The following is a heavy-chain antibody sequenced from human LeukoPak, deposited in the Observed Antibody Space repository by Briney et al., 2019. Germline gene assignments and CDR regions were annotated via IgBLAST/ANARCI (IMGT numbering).Heavy chain of an antibody. Sequence: EASVKVSCKTSGDTFSSYAINGVRQAPGQGLEWMGRIVPVLDTPNYAPRFKGRVTITADKSTTTAYMELRSLTSDDAAVYFCARGPYTSDRSGFYYYYMDVWGKGTTVTVSS. CDR3: ARGPYTSDRSGFYYYYMDV. CDR2: IVPVLDTP. CDR1: GDTFSSYA. D-gene: IGHD6-25*01. J-gene: IGHJ6*03. V-gene: IGHV1-69*04.